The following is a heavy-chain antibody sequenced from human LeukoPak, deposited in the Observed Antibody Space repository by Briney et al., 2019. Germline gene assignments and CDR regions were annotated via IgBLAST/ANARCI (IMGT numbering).Heavy chain of an antibody. J-gene: IGHJ3*02. V-gene: IGHV3-11*04. CDR1: GFTFSDYY. CDR2: ISSSGSTI. D-gene: IGHD3-22*01. Sequence: GGSLRLSCAASGFTFSDYYMSWIRQAPGKGLEWVSYISSSGSTIYYADSLKGRFTISRDNAKNSLYLQMNSLRAEDTAVYYCATSEVRNVFDIWGQGTMVTVSS. CDR3: ATSEVRNVFDI.